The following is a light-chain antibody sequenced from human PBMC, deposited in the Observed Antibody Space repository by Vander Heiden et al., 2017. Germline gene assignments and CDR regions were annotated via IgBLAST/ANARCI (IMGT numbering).Light chain of an antibody. J-gene: IGLJ3*02. CDR1: STNIGNNP. CDR3: AAWDDSLNGWV. Sequence: QSVLTQSPSASGTPGLGVTISCSGSSTNIGNNPINWYQQLPRTAPKLLIYSNNQRPSGVPDRFSGSQSGTSASLAISGLQSEDEADYYCAAWDDSLNGWVFGGGTKLTVL. CDR2: SNN. V-gene: IGLV1-44*01.